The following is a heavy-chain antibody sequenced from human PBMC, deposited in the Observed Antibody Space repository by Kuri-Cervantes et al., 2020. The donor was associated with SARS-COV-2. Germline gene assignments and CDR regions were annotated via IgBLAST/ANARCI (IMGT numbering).Heavy chain of an antibody. CDR1: GYTFTYCS. J-gene: IGHJ4*02. V-gene: IGHV1-68*01. CDR3: ARYLDWERGIDS. CDR2: ITLYNGNT. Sequence: ASVKVSCKASGYTFTYCSLHWLQQAPGQGLGRMRWITLYNGNTNYAKKFQGRVTITRDMSLRTAYMELSSLRSEDTSVYFCARYLDWERGIDSWGQGTLVTVSS. D-gene: IGHD3/OR15-3a*01.